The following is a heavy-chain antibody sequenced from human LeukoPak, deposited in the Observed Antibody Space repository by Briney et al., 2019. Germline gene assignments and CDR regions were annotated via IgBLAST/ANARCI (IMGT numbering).Heavy chain of an antibody. Sequence: GGSLRLSCAASGFTVSSNEMSWVRQAPGEGLEWVSSISGGSTYYAHSRKGRFTISRDNSKNTLHLQMNSLRAEYTAVYYCASSTQDYYYGMDVWGQGTTVTVSS. CDR1: GFTVSSNE. V-gene: IGHV3-38-3*01. D-gene: IGHD1-26*01. J-gene: IGHJ6*02. CDR2: ISGGST. CDR3: ASSTQDYYYGMDV.